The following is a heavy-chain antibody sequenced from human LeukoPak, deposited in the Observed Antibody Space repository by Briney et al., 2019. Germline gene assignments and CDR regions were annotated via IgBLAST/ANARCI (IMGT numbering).Heavy chain of an antibody. CDR1: GGSINSYY. CDR3: ARGYYASGIYYYYYYYMDV. D-gene: IGHD3-10*01. Sequence: SETLSLTCTVSGGSINSYYWSWIRQPPGKGLEWIGYIYYSGSTNYNPSLKSRVIISVDTSKNQFSLKLSSVTAADTAVYYCARGYYASGIYYYYYYYMDVWGKGTTVTISS. J-gene: IGHJ6*03. V-gene: IGHV4-59*01. CDR2: IYYSGST.